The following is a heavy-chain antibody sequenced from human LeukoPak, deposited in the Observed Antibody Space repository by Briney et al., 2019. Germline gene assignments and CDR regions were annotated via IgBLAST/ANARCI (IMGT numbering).Heavy chain of an antibody. Sequence: PGGSLRLSCVASGFTFNTYIMTWVRQAPGKGLEWVAAINSYAGDSTYYADSVKGRFTISRDNAKNSLFLQMTSLRAEDTAVYYCARDDGDYAHPVDYWGQGTLVTVSS. CDR3: ARDDGDYAHPVDY. CDR2: INSYAGDST. CDR1: GFTFNTYI. V-gene: IGHV3-21*01. J-gene: IGHJ4*02. D-gene: IGHD4-17*01.